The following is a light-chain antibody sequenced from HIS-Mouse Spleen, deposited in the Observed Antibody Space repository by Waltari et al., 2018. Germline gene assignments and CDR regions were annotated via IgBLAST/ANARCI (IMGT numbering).Light chain of an antibody. Sequence: DIQLTQSPSFLSASVGERVPITCRDSQGISSYLAWYQQKPGKAPKLLIYAASTLQSGVPSRFSGSGSGTEFTLTISSLQPEDFATYYCQQLNSYPPTFGQGTKVEIK. J-gene: IGKJ1*01. CDR1: QGISSY. V-gene: IGKV1-9*01. CDR2: AAS. CDR3: QQLNSYPPT.